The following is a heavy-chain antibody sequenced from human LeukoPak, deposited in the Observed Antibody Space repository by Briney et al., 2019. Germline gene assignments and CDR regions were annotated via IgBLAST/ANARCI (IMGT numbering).Heavy chain of an antibody. CDR1: GIILSNYG. Sequence: GGSLRLSCAVSGIILSNYGMSWVRQAPGKGLQWVAGISDSGGTTKYADSVKGRFTISRDNPRSTLYLQMSSLRPEDTAVYFCAKRGVVIRVILVGFHKQANYFDSWGQGVLVTVSS. CDR2: ISDSGGTT. D-gene: IGHD3-22*01. CDR3: AKRGVVIRVILVGFHKQANYFDS. J-gene: IGHJ4*02. V-gene: IGHV3-23*01.